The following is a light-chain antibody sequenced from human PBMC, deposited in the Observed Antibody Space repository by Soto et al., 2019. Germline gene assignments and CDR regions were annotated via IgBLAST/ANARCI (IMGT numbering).Light chain of an antibody. J-gene: IGLJ3*02. V-gene: IGLV4-69*01. CDR3: QTWGAGMRV. CDR2: VNNDGSH. Sequence: QSVLTQSHSASASLGASVKLTCTLSSGHSSNAIAWHQQQPEKGPRYLMRVNNDGSHNKGDGIPDRFSGSSSGPERYLTISSLQSEDVADYYCQTWGAGMRVFGGGTKLTVL. CDR1: SGHSSNA.